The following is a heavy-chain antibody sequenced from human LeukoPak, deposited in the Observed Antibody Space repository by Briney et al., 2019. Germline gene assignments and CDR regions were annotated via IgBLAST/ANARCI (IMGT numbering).Heavy chain of an antibody. J-gene: IGHJ5*02. CDR1: GFTFSSYW. V-gene: IGHV3-74*01. Sequence: GGSLRLSCAASGFTFSSYWMPWVRQAPGKGLVWVSRINSDGSSTSYADSVKGRFTISRDNAKNTLYLQMNSLRAEDTAVYYCARAGYCSSTSCYATTTNWFDPWGQGTLVTVSS. CDR2: INSDGSST. D-gene: IGHD2-2*01. CDR3: ARAGYCSSTSCYATTTNWFDP.